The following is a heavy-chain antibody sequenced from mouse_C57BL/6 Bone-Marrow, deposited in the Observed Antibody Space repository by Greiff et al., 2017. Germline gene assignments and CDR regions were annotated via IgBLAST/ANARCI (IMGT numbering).Heavy chain of an antibody. J-gene: IGHJ3*01. V-gene: IGHV1-69*01. CDR3: ARGDWDWFAY. CDR1: GYTFTSYW. D-gene: IGHD4-1*01. CDR2: IDPSDSYT. Sequence: QVQLQQPGAELVMPGASVKLSCKASGYTFTSYWMHWVKQRPGQGLEWIGEIDPSDSYTNYNQKLKGKSTLTVDKSSSTAYMQLSSLTSEDSAVYYCARGDWDWFAYWGQGTLVTVSA.